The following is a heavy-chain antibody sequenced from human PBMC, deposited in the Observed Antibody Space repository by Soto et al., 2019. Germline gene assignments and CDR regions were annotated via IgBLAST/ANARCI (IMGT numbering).Heavy chain of an antibody. D-gene: IGHD3-10*01. CDR2: INHSGST. CDR3: ARGSRYYYGSGNFDY. CDR1: GGSFSGYY. J-gene: IGHJ4*02. V-gene: IGHV4-34*01. Sequence: SETLSLTCAVYGGSFSGYYWSWIRQPPGKGLEWIGEINHSGSTNYNPSLKSRVTISVDTSKNQFSLKLSSVTAADTAVYYCARGSRYYYGSGNFDYWGQGTLVTVS.